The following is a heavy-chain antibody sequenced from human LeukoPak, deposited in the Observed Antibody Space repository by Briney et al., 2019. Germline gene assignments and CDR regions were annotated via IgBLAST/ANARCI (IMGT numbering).Heavy chain of an antibody. Sequence: ASVKVSCKASGYTFTNYYIHWVRQAPGQGLECMGIVNPSGGSTSYAQKFQGRVTMTRDMSTSTVYMELSSLRSEDTAVYYCARGGVGATTYVWFDPWGQGTLVTVSS. V-gene: IGHV1-46*01. CDR3: ARGGVGATTYVWFDP. D-gene: IGHD1-26*01. J-gene: IGHJ5*02. CDR1: GYTFTNYY. CDR2: VNPSGGST.